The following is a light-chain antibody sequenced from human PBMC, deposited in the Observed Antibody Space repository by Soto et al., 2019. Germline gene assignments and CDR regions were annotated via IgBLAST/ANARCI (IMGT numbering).Light chain of an antibody. CDR1: QSVSSNY. J-gene: IGKJ2*01. CDR3: QQYGTSPYT. Sequence: EVVLTQSPGTLSLSPGERATLSCRASQSVSSNYLAWYQQKPGQAPRLLIYGASSRATAISDRFSGSGSGTDFTLTISRLEPEDFAVYFCQQYGTSPYTFGQGTKLEI. V-gene: IGKV3-20*01. CDR2: GAS.